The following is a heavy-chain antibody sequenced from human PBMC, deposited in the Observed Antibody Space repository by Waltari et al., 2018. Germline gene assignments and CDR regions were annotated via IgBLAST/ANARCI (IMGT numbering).Heavy chain of an antibody. CDR2: VYYSGST. D-gene: IGHD3-16*01. CDR3: TRVGGPTTDFFYGLDV. V-gene: IGHV4-39*07. CDR1: GASIRGVTHD. Sequence: QLQLQESGPGVVRPSEATSLPCSVSGASIRGVTHDWGWIRPPPGKGREGIGSVYYSGSTYYSSSLRSRVTISVDTSKNQFSLKLDSVTAADTAVYYCTRVGGPTTDFFYGLDVWGQGTTVTVSS. J-gene: IGHJ6*02.